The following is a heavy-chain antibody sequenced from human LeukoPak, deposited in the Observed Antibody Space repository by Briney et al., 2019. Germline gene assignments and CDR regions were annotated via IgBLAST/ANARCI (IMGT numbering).Heavy chain of an antibody. CDR2: ISWSGSSI. CDR3: AKDPSAYCGGDCFRADY. D-gene: IGHD2-21*02. CDR1: GFTFDDCA. V-gene: IGHV3-9*01. Sequence: GGSLRLSCTASGFTFDDCAMHWVRQAPGKGLEWVSGISWSGSSIGYADSVKGRFTISRDNAKNSLYLQMNSLRTEDTAFYYCAKDPSAYCGGDCFRADYWGQGTLVTVSS. J-gene: IGHJ4*02.